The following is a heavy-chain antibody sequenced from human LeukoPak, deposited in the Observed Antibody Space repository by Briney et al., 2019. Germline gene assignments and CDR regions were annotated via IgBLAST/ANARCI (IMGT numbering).Heavy chain of an antibody. Sequence: GGSLRLSCAASGFTFSSYSMNWVRQAPGKGLEWVSSISSSSSYIYYADSVKGRFTISRDNAKNSLYLQMNSLRAEDTAVYYCAREGYDILTGDLDYWGQGTLVTVSS. V-gene: IGHV3-21*01. CDR3: AREGYDILTGDLDY. CDR2: ISSSSSYI. D-gene: IGHD3-9*01. J-gene: IGHJ4*02. CDR1: GFTFSSYS.